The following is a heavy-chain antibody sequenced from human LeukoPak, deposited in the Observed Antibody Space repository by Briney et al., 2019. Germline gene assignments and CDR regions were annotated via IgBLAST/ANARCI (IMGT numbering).Heavy chain of an antibody. Sequence: SETLSLTCTVSGGSISSSSYYWAWIRQPPGKGLEWIGSVYYNGNTYYNPSLKSRATISVDTSKNQFSLKLSSVTAADTAVYYCARHRTQYDYGDSWGHGTLVTVSS. CDR3: ARHRTQYDYGDS. V-gene: IGHV4-39*01. CDR2: VYYNGNT. D-gene: IGHD4-17*01. CDR1: GGSISSSSYY. J-gene: IGHJ4*03.